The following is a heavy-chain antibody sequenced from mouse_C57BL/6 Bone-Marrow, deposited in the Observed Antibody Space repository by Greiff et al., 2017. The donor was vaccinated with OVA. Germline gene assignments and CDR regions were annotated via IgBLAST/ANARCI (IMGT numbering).Heavy chain of an antibody. V-gene: IGHV5-4*01. Sequence: EVHLVESGGGLVKPGGSLKLSCAASGFTFSSYAMSWVRQTPDKRLEWVATISDGGSYTYYPDNVKGRFTISRDNAKNNLYLQMSHLKSEDTAMYYCARAYYYGSSYYAMDYWGQGTSVTVSS. J-gene: IGHJ4*01. CDR1: GFTFSSYA. D-gene: IGHD1-1*01. CDR2: ISDGGSYT. CDR3: ARAYYYGSSYYAMDY.